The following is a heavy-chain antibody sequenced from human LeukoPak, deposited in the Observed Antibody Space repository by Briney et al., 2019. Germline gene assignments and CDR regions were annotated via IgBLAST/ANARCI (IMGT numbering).Heavy chain of an antibody. V-gene: IGHV4-59*01. CDR1: GGSISSYY. CDR2: IYYSGST. CDR3: ARVSVVGAFDI. Sequence: PSETLSLTCTVSGGSISSYYWSWIRQPPGKGLEWIGYIYYSGSTNYNPSLKSRVTISVDTSKDQFSLKLSSVTAADTAVYYCARVSVVGAFDIWGQGTVVTVSS. J-gene: IGHJ3*02. D-gene: IGHD2-2*01.